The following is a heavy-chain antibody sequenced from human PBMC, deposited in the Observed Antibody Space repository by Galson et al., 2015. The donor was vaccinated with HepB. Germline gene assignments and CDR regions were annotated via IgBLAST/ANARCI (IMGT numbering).Heavy chain of an antibody. CDR2: IKQDGSEK. V-gene: IGHV3-7*03. CDR3: ARVEGYDFWSGFRYYYYYMDV. Sequence: SLRLSCAASGFTFSSYWMSWVRQAPGKGLEWVANIKQDGSEKYYVDSVKGRFTISRDNAKNSLYLQMNSLRAEDTAVYYCARVEGYDFWSGFRYYYYYMDVWGKGTTVTVSS. CDR1: GFTFSSYW. D-gene: IGHD3-3*01. J-gene: IGHJ6*03.